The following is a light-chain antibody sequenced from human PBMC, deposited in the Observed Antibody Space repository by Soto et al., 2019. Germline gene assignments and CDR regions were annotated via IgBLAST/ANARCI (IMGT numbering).Light chain of an antibody. V-gene: IGKV1-5*01. CDR1: QSISSW. CDR3: QQSYTTPWT. CDR2: DAS. J-gene: IGKJ1*01. Sequence: DIQMTQSPSTLSASVGDRVTITCRASQSISSWLAWYQQKPGKAPNLLIYDASNLESGVPSRFSGSGSGTDFTLIISSLQPEDFATYHCQQSYTTPWTSGQGTKVDI.